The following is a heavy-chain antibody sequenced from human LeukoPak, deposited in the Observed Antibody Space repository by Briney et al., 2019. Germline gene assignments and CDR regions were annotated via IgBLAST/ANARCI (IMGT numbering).Heavy chain of an antibody. CDR3: AREIAVDYFDY. J-gene: IGHJ4*02. D-gene: IGHD6-19*01. CDR2: INHSGST. Sequence: SETLSLTCTVSGGSISSSSYYWGWLRQPPGKGLEWIGEINHSGSTNYNPSLKSRVTISVDTSKNQFSLKLSSVTAADTAVYYCAREIAVDYFDYWGQGTLVTVSS. V-gene: IGHV4-39*07. CDR1: GGSISSSSYY.